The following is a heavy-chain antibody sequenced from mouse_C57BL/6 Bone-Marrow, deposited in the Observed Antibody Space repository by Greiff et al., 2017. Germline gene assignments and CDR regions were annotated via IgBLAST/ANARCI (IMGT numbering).Heavy chain of an antibody. CDR2: INPNNGGT. V-gene: IGHV1-26*01. Sequence: EVKLQQSGPELVKPGASVKISCKASGYTFTDYYMNWVKQSHGKSLEWIGDINPNNGGTSYNQKFKGKATLTVDKSSSTAYMELRSLTSEDSAVYYCASAPQLRLRMPYWGQGTLVTVSA. D-gene: IGHD3-2*02. CDR1: GYTFTDYY. J-gene: IGHJ3*01. CDR3: ASAPQLRLRMPY.